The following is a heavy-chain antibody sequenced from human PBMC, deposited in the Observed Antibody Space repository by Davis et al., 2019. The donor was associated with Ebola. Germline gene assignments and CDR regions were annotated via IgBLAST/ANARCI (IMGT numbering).Heavy chain of an antibody. V-gene: IGHV3-30*02. CDR1: GFTVNNNY. Sequence: GGSLRLSCAVSGFTVNNNYMSWVRQAPGKGLEWVAFIRYDGSNKYYVDSVKGRFTISRDNSKNTLYLQMNSLRAEDTAVYYCARDYDWATDYWGQGTLVTVSS. J-gene: IGHJ4*02. D-gene: IGHD3-9*01. CDR2: IRYDGSNK. CDR3: ARDYDWATDY.